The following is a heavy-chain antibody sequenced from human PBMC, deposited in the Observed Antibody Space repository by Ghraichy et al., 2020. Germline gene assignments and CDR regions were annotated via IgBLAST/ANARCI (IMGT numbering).Heavy chain of an antibody. CDR3: AKASQQQWLVLDY. V-gene: IGHV3-23*01. J-gene: IGHJ4*02. CDR1: GFTFSSYA. D-gene: IGHD6-19*01. CDR2: ISGSGGST. Sequence: ESLNLSCAASGFTFSSYAMSWVRQAPGKGLEWVSAISGSGGSTYYADSVKGRFTISRDNSKNTLYLQMNSLRAEDTAVYYCAKASQQQWLVLDYWGQGTLVTVSS.